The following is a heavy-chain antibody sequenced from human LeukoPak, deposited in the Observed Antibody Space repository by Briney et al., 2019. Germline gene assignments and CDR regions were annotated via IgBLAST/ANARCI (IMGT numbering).Heavy chain of an antibody. CDR2: IVVVSGNT. V-gene: IGHV1-58*01. D-gene: IGHD1-7*01. CDR1: GFTFSTSA. CDR3: ATGDWNYDYFDY. J-gene: IGHJ4*02. Sequence: SVKVSCKASGFTFSTSAVQWVRQARGQRLEWIGWIVVVSGNTDSAEKFQERVTITRDMSTSTVYMELSSLRSEDTAVYYCATGDWNYDYFDYWGQGTLVTVSS.